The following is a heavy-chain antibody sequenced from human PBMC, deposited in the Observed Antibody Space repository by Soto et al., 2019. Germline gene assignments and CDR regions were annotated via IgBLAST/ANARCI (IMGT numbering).Heavy chain of an antibody. CDR1: GGTFSSYA. CDR2: MNPNSGNT. Sequence: GASVKVSCKASGGTFSSYAISWVRQATGQGLEWMGWMNPNSGNTGYAQKFQGRVTMTRNTSISTAYMELSSLRSEDTAVYYCARGLDGPDYWGQGTLVTVSS. J-gene: IGHJ4*02. CDR3: ARGLDGPDY. V-gene: IGHV1-8*02.